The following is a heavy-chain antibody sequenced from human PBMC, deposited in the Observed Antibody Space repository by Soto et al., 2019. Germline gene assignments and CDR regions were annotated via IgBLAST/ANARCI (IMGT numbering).Heavy chain of an antibody. CDR1: GFTFRSYI. J-gene: IGHJ3*02. V-gene: IGHV3-21*01. D-gene: IGHD2-2*01. CDR2: ISGSSGYI. Sequence: EVQLVESGGGLVKPGGSLRLSCAVSGFTFRSYIMNWVRQAPGKGLEWVSSISGSSGYIYYVDSVKGRFTTFRDNAKNSLYLQINSLRAEDTAVYYCARDTGDCNSATCYSDAFDIWGQGTVVSVSS. CDR3: ARDTGDCNSATCYSDAFDI.